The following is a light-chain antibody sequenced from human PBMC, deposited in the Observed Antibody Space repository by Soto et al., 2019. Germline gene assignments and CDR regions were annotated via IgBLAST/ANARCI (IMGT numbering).Light chain of an antibody. CDR3: SSYISSSAPYV. Sequence: QSALTQPASVSGSPGQSITISCTATSSDVGASDYVSWYQQHPGKAPKLMIYDVSNRPSGVSNRFSGSKSGNTASLTISGLQAEDEADYYCSSYISSSAPYVFGTGTKVTVL. CDR1: SSDVGASDY. V-gene: IGLV2-14*01. J-gene: IGLJ1*01. CDR2: DVS.